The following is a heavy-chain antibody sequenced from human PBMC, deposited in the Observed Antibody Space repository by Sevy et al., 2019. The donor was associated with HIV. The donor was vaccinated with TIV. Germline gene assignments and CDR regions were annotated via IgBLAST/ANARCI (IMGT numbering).Heavy chain of an antibody. D-gene: IGHD3-10*01. Sequence: GGSLRLSCAVSGFTFNNAWMNWVRQAPGTGLQWVGLIKSNIDGETTDYAAPVKGRFTISRYDSINTLYLQMNNLKIEHTAVYYCATARGYYGSAPFDYWGPGTLVTVSS. J-gene: IGHJ4*02. CDR1: GFTFNNAW. CDR3: ATARGYYGSAPFDY. V-gene: IGHV3-15*01. CDR2: IKSNIDGETT.